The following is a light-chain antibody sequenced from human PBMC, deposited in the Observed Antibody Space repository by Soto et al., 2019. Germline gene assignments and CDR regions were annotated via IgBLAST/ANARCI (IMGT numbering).Light chain of an antibody. Sequence: QSVLTQPPSVSEAPRQRVTISCSGSSSNIGNNAVNWYQQLPGKAPKLLIFGNINRPSGVPDRFSGSKSGTSASLTITGLQAEDEGDYYCQSYDSTLSDRYVFGTGTKLTVL. J-gene: IGLJ1*01. CDR3: QSYDSTLSDRYV. CDR1: SSNIGNNA. V-gene: IGLV1-40*01. CDR2: GNI.